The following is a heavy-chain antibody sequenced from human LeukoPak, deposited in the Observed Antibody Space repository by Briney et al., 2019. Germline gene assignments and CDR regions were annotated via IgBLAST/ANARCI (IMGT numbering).Heavy chain of an antibody. CDR2: ISSSGSTI. D-gene: IGHD3-22*01. V-gene: IGHV3-11*04. J-gene: IGHJ4*02. Sequence: GGSLRLSCAASGFTFSDYYMSWIRQAPGKGLEWVSYISSSGSTIYYADSVKGRFTISRDNAKNSLYLQMNSLRAEDTGVYYCARLRRNSDKSGFYYYYDYWGQGTLVTVSS. CDR3: ARLRRNSDKSGFYYYYDY. CDR1: GFTFSDYY.